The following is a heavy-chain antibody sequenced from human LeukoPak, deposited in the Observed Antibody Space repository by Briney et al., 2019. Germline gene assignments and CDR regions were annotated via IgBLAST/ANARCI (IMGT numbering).Heavy chain of an antibody. J-gene: IGHJ4*02. D-gene: IGHD6-19*01. Sequence: SETLSLTCTVSGDSISDYYWSWIRQSPGKGLEWIGEVYYSGSTHYNPSLKSRVTISVDTSKNQFSLKLSSVTAPDTAVYYCARPYSSGRINYWGQGTLVTVSP. CDR2: VYYSGST. CDR3: ARPYSSGRINY. V-gene: IGHV4-59*08. CDR1: GDSISDYY.